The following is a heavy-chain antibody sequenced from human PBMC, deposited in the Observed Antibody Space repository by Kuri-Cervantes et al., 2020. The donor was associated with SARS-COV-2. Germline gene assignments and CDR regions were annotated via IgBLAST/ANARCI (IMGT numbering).Heavy chain of an antibody. V-gene: IGHV4-30-4*01. J-gene: IGHJ6*02. D-gene: IGHD3-3*01. CDR2: INHSGST. Sequence: SETLSLTCTVSGCSISSGDYYWSWIRQPPGKGLEWIGEINHSGSTNYNPSLKSRVTISVDTSKNQFSLKLSSVTAADTAVYYCARGTSGRDDFWSGYYVGYYYYYGMDVWGQGTTVTVSS. CDR1: GCSISSGDYY. CDR3: ARGTSGRDDFWSGYYVGYYYYYGMDV.